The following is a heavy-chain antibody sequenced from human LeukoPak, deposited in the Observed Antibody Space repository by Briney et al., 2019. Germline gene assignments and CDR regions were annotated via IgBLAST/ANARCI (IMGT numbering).Heavy chain of an antibody. CDR3: ALGVVTAFNAFDI. CDR2: IYYSGST. CDR1: GGSISSSSYS. J-gene: IGHJ3*02. Sequence: SETLSLTCTVSGGSISSSSYSWGWIRQPPGKGLEWIGSIYYSGSTYYNPSLKSRVTISVATSKNQFSLKLSSVTAADTAVYYCALGVVTAFNAFDIWGQGTMVTVSS. V-gene: IGHV4-39*01. D-gene: IGHD2-21*02.